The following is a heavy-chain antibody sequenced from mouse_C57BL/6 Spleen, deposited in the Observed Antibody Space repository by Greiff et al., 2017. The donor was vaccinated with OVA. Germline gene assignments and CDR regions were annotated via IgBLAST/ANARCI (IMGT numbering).Heavy chain of an antibody. CDR1: GYTFTSYW. CDR3: ARGGDGYYPYAMDY. Sequence: VKLQQPGAELVKPGASVKSSCKASGYTFTSYWMHWVKQRPGQGLEWIGMIHPNSGSTNYNEKFKSKATLTVDKSSSTAYMQLSSLTSEDSAVYYCARGGDGYYPYAMDYWGQGTSVTVSS. J-gene: IGHJ4*01. D-gene: IGHD2-3*01. V-gene: IGHV1-64*01. CDR2: IHPNSGST.